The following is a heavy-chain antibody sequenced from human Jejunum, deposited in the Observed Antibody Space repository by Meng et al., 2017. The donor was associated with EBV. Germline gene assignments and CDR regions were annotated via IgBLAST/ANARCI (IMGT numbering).Heavy chain of an antibody. J-gene: IGHJ4*02. CDR3: AREMFTITCFDF. CDR1: GFTFSDYY. Sequence: VRLVESGGGLVKPGRSLRLSCGASGFTFSDYYMAWVRQAPGKGLEWVSYISSRSTAIYYADSVKGRFTISRDNARNSLYLQMDSLRAEDTAVYYCAREMFTITCFDFWGQGTLVTVSS. D-gene: IGHD5-24*01. CDR2: ISSRSTAI. V-gene: IGHV3-11*01.